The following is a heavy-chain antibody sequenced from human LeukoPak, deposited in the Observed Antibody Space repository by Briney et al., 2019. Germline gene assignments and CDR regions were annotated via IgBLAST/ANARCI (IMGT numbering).Heavy chain of an antibody. V-gene: IGHV3-53*01. CDR2: IYSGGST. Sequence: PGGSLRLSCAASGFTFSSNYMSWVRQAPGKGLEWVSVIYSGGSTYYADSVKGRFTISRDNSKNTLYLQMNSLRAEDTAVYYCARGEKRYCSTTSCPIIDYWGQGTPVTVSS. CDR3: ARGEKRYCSTTSCPIIDY. CDR1: GFTFSSNY. D-gene: IGHD2-2*01. J-gene: IGHJ4*02.